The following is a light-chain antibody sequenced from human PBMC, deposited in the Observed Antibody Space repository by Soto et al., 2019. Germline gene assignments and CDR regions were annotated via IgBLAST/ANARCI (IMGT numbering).Light chain of an antibody. CDR1: QSVSSN. V-gene: IGKV3-15*01. Sequence: EVVMTQSLATLSVSPGERATLSCRASQSVSSNLAWYQQKPGQGPRLLIYGASSRATGIPARFSGSGSGTEFTLSISSLQSEDFAFYYCHQYNNWPGTFGQGTKVEI. CDR3: HQYNNWPGT. J-gene: IGKJ1*01. CDR2: GAS.